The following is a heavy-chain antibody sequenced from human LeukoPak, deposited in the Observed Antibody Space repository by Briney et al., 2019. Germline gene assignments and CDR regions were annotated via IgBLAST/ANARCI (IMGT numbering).Heavy chain of an antibody. D-gene: IGHD1-26*01. Sequence: GSLRLSCAASGFTFSSYSMNWVRQAPGKGLEWIGYIYYSGSTNYNPSLKSRVTISVDTSKNQFSLKVSSVTAADTAVYYCARLNPIVGAKGSFDYWGQGTLVTVSS. V-gene: IGHV4-59*01. CDR1: GFTFSSYS. CDR2: IYYSGST. CDR3: ARLNPIVGAKGSFDY. J-gene: IGHJ4*02.